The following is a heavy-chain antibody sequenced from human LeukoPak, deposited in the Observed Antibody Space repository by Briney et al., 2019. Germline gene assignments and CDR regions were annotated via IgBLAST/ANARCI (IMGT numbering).Heavy chain of an antibody. J-gene: IGHJ6*03. D-gene: IGHD6-6*01. Sequence: PSETLSLTCAVYGGSFSGYYGIGIRQPPGKGLEWIGESNHSGSTNYNQSLKSRVTISVDTSKNQFSLKLSSVTAADTAVYYCARGGRRFSSSHFRNYMDVWGKGTTVTVSS. CDR1: GGSFSGYY. CDR2: SNHSGST. CDR3: ARGGRRFSSSHFRNYMDV. V-gene: IGHV4-34*01.